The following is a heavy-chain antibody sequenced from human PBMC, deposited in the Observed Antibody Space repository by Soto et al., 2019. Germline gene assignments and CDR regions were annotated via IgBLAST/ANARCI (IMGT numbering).Heavy chain of an antibody. Sequence: SETLSLTCSVCGGSISSYYWSWIRQSAGKGLEWIGRIQNSGNAYYNPSLEGRVTISEDTSKNQFSLKVSSVTAADTAVYYCARDGTSSYGLDVWGQGTTVTVSS. CDR2: IQNSGNA. D-gene: IGHD2-2*01. CDR3: ARDGTSSYGLDV. J-gene: IGHJ6*02. CDR1: GGSISSYY. V-gene: IGHV4-4*07.